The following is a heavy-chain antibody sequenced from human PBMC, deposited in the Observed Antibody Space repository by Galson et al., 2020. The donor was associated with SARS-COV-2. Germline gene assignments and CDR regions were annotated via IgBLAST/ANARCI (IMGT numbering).Heavy chain of an antibody. D-gene: IGHD5-18*01. J-gene: IGHJ3*01. V-gene: IGHV1-8*02. CDR1: GYTFTNYD. CDR2: MNPKSGNT. Sequence: ASVKVSCKASGYTFTNYDLNWVRQATGQGLEWMGRMNPKSGNTGYVQNFQGRVTMTRSTSISTAYIELSSLTSEDTAVYYCARVWERGFSYGNWFDPWGQGTTVTVSS. CDR3: ARVWERGFSYGNWFDP.